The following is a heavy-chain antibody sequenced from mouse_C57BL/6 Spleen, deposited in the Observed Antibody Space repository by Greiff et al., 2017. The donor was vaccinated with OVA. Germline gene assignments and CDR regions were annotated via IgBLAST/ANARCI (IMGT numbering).Heavy chain of an antibody. D-gene: IGHD2-4*01. CDR2: IDPSDSYT. Sequence: QVQLQQPGAELVMPGASVKLSCKASGYTFTSYWMHWVKQRPGQGLEWIGEIDPSDSYTNYNQKFKGKSTLTVDKSSSTAYMQLSSLTSEDSAVYYCARLGYDYEDYWGQGTTLTVSS. J-gene: IGHJ2*01. CDR3: ARLGYDYEDY. V-gene: IGHV1-69*01. CDR1: GYTFTSYW.